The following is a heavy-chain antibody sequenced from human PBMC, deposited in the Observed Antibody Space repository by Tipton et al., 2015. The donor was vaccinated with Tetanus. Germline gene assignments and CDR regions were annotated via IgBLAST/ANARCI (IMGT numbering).Heavy chain of an antibody. D-gene: IGHD1-1*01. J-gene: IGHJ4*02. CDR2: ISYSGTT. CDR1: GASVTSYY. CDR3: ARQYNYPSILDF. Sequence: TLSLTCTVSGASVTSYYWSWLRQPPGKGLEWIGYISYSGTTNYNPSLKSQVTISADTSKNQFSLRLGSVTAADTAMYYCARQYNYPSILDFWGQGALVTVTS. V-gene: IGHV4-59*02.